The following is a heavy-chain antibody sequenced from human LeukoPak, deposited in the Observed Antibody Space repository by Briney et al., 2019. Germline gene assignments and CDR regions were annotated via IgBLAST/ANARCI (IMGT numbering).Heavy chain of an antibody. CDR3: VTSGGDRSADAFDI. Sequence: GGSLRLSCAASGFTVSSNYMSWVRQAPGKGLEWVSVLYSGSNTYYADSVKGRFTISRDNSKNTLYLQMNSLRAEDTAVYYCVTSGGDRSADAFDIWGQGTIVTVSS. CDR2: LYSGSNT. V-gene: IGHV3-53*01. J-gene: IGHJ3*02. CDR1: GFTVSSNY. D-gene: IGHD2-21*02.